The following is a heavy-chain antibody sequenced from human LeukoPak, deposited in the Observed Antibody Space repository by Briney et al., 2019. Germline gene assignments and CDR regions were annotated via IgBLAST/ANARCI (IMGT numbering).Heavy chain of an antibody. CDR3: ARTTEYYYDSSGYYY. D-gene: IGHD3-22*01. Sequence: GESLKISCKGSGYRFTSYWIGWVRQMPGKGPEWMGIIYPGDSDTRYSPSFQGQVTISADKSISTAYLQWSSLKASDTAMYYCARTTEYYYDSSGYYYWGQGTLVTVSS. J-gene: IGHJ4*02. CDR1: GYRFTSYW. V-gene: IGHV5-51*01. CDR2: IYPGDSDT.